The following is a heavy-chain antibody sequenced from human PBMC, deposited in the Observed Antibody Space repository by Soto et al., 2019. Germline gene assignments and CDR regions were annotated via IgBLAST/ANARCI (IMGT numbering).Heavy chain of an antibody. J-gene: IGHJ6*02. V-gene: IGHV1-18*04. Sequence: QVQLVQSGADVKKPGASVKVSCKASGYSFTTYGLTWVRQAPGQGLEWMGWISGYNGNTNYAQKFQGRVTMTTDTSTSTAYMELRSLTSDDTAVYYCARDDDSSGHEYYYYYGMDVWGQGTTVTVSS. CDR1: GYSFTTYG. D-gene: IGHD6-19*01. CDR2: ISGYNGNT. CDR3: ARDDDSSGHEYYYYYGMDV.